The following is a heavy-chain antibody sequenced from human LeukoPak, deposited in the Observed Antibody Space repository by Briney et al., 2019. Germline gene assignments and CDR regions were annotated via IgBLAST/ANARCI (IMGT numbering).Heavy chain of an antibody. CDR3: ARGWDYSFDY. V-gene: IGHV3-21*01. CDR2: IITRSSHI. Sequence: GGSLRLSCAASGFTFSGYSMNWVRQAPGRGLEWVSSIITRSSHIYYADSVKGRFTISRDNAKNSLYLHMNSLRAEDTSVYYCARGWDYSFDYWGQGTVVTVSS. D-gene: IGHD4-11*01. J-gene: IGHJ4*02. CDR1: GFTFSGYS.